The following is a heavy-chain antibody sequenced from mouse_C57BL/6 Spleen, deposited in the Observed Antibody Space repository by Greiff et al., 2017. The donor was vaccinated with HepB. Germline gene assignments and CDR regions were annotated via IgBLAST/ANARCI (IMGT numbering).Heavy chain of an antibody. V-gene: IGHV1-84*01. CDR2: IYPGSGNT. Sequence: VQRVESGPELVKPGASVKISCKASGYTFTDYYINWVKQRPGQGLEWIGWIYPGSGNTKYNEKFKGKATLTVDTSSSTAYMQLSSLTSEDSAVYFCARGTTVVANYFDYWGQGTTLTVSS. J-gene: IGHJ2*01. CDR1: GYTFTDYY. CDR3: ARGTTVVANYFDY. D-gene: IGHD1-1*01.